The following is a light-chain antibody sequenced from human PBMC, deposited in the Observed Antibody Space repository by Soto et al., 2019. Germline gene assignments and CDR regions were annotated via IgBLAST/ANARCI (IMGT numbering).Light chain of an antibody. CDR1: QSVSSSY. V-gene: IGKV3-20*01. J-gene: IGKJ1*01. Sequence: IVLTHPPGTLSLSPGERATLSCSASQSVSSSYLAWYQQKPGQAPSLLIYGASSRATGIPDRFSGSGSGTDFTLTISRLEPEDFAVYYCQHYGSSWTFGQGTKVDI. CDR2: GAS. CDR3: QHYGSSWT.